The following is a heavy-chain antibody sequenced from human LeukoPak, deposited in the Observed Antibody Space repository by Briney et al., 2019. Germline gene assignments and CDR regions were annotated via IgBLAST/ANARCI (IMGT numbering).Heavy chain of an antibody. V-gene: IGHV3-9*01. CDR1: GFTFDDYA. J-gene: IGHJ4*02. Sequence: GGSLRLSCAASGFTFDDYAMHWVRQAPGKGLEWVSGISRNSGSIGYADSVKGRFTISRDNAKNSLYLQMNSLRAEDTALYYCAKAAMVRGVIQYYFDYWGQGTLVTVSS. CDR3: AKAAMVRGVIQYYFDY. CDR2: ISRNSGSI. D-gene: IGHD3-10*01.